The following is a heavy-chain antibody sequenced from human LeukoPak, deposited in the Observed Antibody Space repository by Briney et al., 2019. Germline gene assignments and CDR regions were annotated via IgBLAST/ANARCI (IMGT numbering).Heavy chain of an antibody. CDR3: ARGMGSDFDY. J-gene: IGHJ4*02. D-gene: IGHD3-16*01. Sequence: TSETLSLTCAVYGGSFSGYYWSWIRQPPGKGLEWIGEINHSGSTNYNPSLKSRVTISVDTSKNQFSLKLSSVTAADTAVYYCARGMGSDFDYWGQGTLVTVSS. V-gene: IGHV4-34*01. CDR1: GGSFSGYY. CDR2: INHSGST.